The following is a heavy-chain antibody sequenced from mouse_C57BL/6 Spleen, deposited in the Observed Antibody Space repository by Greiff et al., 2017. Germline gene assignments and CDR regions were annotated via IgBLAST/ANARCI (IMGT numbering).Heavy chain of an antibody. D-gene: IGHD2-3*01. V-gene: IGHV1-80*01. CDR1: GYAFSSYW. CDR2: IYPGDGDT. CDR3: AREDPIYDGYYDYYAMDY. J-gene: IGHJ4*01. Sequence: LQQSGASVKISCKASGYAFSSYWMNWVKQRPGKGLEWIGQIYPGDGDTNYNGKFKGKATLTADKSSSTAYMQLSSLTSEDSAVYFCAREDPIYDGYYDYYAMDYWGQGTSVTVSS.